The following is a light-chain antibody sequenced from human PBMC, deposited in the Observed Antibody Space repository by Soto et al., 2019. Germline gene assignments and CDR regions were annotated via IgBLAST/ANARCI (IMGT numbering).Light chain of an antibody. CDR1: QSISSY. CDR3: QQSYSTPRT. CDR2: AAS. Sequence: IQMTQSPSSLSASVGDRVTITCRASQSISSYLNWYQQKPGKAPKLLIYAASSLQSGVPSRFSGSGSGTDFTLTISSLQPEDFATYSCQQSYSTPRTFGQGTKVDIK. V-gene: IGKV1-39*01. J-gene: IGKJ1*01.